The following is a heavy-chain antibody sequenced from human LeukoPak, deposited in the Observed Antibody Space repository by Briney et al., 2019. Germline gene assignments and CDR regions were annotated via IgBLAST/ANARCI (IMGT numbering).Heavy chain of an antibody. Sequence: PGGSLRLSCAASGFTFSNYWMSWVRQAPGEGLEWVANIKQDGSEKYYMDSVKGRFTISRDNAKNSLYLQMDSLRVEDTAVYYCARAYSYASYWGQGTLVTVSS. V-gene: IGHV3-7*03. CDR1: GFTFSNYW. CDR3: ARAYSYASY. D-gene: IGHD5-18*01. J-gene: IGHJ4*02. CDR2: IKQDGSEK.